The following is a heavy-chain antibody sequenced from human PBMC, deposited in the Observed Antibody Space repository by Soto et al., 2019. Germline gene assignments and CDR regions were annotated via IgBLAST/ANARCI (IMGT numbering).Heavy chain of an antibody. CDR2: SNPRSGDT. Sequence: QVQLVQSGAEVKKPGASVKVSCKASGYTFIGYYIHWVRQAPGQGLEWMGRSNPRSGDTNYAQKFQGRLTMTRDTSISTAYMELSSLRSDDTAVYYCGRDGVGATPLGWFDPWGQGSLVTVSS. CDR1: GYTFIGYY. D-gene: IGHD1-26*01. CDR3: GRDGVGATPLGWFDP. J-gene: IGHJ5*02. V-gene: IGHV1-2*06.